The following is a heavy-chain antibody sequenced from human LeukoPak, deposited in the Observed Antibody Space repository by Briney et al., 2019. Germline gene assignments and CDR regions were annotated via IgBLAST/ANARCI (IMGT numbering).Heavy chain of an antibody. V-gene: IGHV4-59*01. CDR1: GGSISSYY. D-gene: IGHD3-22*01. CDR2: IYYSGST. CDR3: TRGSIAYYYMDV. J-gene: IGHJ6*03. Sequence: SETLSLTCTVSGGSISSYYWSWIRQPPAKGLEWIGNIYYSGSTNYNPSLKSRVTISVDTSKNQFSLKLSSVTAADTAVYYCTRGSIAYYYMDVWGKGTTVTISS.